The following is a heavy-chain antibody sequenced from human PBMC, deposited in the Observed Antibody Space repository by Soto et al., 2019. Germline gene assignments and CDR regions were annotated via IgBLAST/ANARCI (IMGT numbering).Heavy chain of an antibody. J-gene: IGHJ6*02. D-gene: IGHD6-13*01. CDR2: IDPSDSYT. V-gene: IGHV5-10-1*01. CDR3: TRTGGSSWDYYYYGMDV. Sequence: EVQLVQSGAEVKKPGESLRISCKGSGCSFTSYWISWVRQMPGKGLEWMGRIDPSDSYTNYSPSFQGHVTISADKSISTAYLQWSSLKASDTAMYYCTRTGGSSWDYYYYGMDVWGQGTTVTVSS. CDR1: GCSFTSYW.